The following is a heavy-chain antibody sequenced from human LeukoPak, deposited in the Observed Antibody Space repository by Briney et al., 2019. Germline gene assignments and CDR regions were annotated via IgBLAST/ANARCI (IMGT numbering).Heavy chain of an antibody. J-gene: IGHJ4*02. CDR2: INPNSGGT. CDR1: GGTFSSYA. D-gene: IGHD6-13*01. V-gene: IGHV1-2*02. Sequence: ASVKVSCKASGGTFSSYAISWVRQAPGQGLEWMGWINPNSGGTNYAQKFQGRVTMTRDTSISTAYMELSRLRSDDTAVYYCARTGQAAADYWGQGTLVTVSS. CDR3: ARTGQAAADY.